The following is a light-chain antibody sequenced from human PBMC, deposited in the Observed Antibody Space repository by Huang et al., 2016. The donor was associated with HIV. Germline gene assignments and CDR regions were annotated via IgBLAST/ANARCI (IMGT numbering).Light chain of an antibody. CDR2: AGS. V-gene: IGKV3-15*01. J-gene: IGKJ1*01. Sequence: EIVMTQSPATLSVSPGERATLSCRASQSVSNNFAWYQQKPGQAPRLLIYAGSTRATGSPARFSGSGSGTEFSLTISSLESEDFAVYHCQQYDNWPRTFGQGTKVEFK. CDR1: QSVSNN. CDR3: QQYDNWPRT.